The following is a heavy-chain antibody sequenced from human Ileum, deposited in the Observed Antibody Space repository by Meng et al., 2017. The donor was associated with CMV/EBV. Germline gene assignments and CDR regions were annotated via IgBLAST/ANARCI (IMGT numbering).Heavy chain of an antibody. Sequence: SGFTVSTYAMSWVRQAPGKGLEWVSLIHSGGSTTYYADSVKGRFTVSRDDSKNTLYLQMNSLRAEDTAVYYCAKGHSGSVYDAIDIWGQGTMVTVSS. CDR3: AKGHSGSVYDAIDI. CDR1: GFTVSTYA. CDR2: IHSGGSTT. J-gene: IGHJ3*02. V-gene: IGHV3-23*03. D-gene: IGHD1-26*01.